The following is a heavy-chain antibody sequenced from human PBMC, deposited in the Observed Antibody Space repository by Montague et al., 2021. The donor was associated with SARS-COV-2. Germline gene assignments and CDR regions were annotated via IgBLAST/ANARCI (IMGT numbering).Heavy chain of an antibody. CDR2: IKSKTDGGTT. J-gene: IGHJ4*02. CDR3: TTDLGGPNYYDSSGYSSPLDY. D-gene: IGHD3-22*01. Sequence: SLRLSCAASGFTFSNAWMSWVRQAPGKGLEWVGRIKSKTDGGTTDYAAPVKGRFTISRDDSKNTLYLQMNSLKTEDTAVYYCTTDLGGPNYYDSSGYSSPLDYWGQGTLVTVSS. V-gene: IGHV3-15*01. CDR1: GFTFSNAW.